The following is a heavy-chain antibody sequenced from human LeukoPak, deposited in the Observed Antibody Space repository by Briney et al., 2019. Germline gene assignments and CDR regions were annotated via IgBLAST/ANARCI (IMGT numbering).Heavy chain of an antibody. CDR1: GYTFISYD. Sequence: GASVKVSCKASGYTFISYDLRWVRQAPGQGLEWMGWISAYNGNTNYAQKLQGRVTMTTDTSTSTAYMELRSLRSDDTAVYYCARDFGIVVVTAIPLGDYWGQGTLVTVSS. CDR3: ARDFGIVVVTAIPLGDY. CDR2: ISAYNGNT. D-gene: IGHD2-21*02. J-gene: IGHJ4*02. V-gene: IGHV1-18*01.